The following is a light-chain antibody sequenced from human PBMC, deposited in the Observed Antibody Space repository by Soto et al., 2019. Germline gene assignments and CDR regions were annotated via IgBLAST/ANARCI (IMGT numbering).Light chain of an antibody. CDR2: GAS. J-gene: IGKJ1*01. Sequence: EIVITQSPATLSVSPGEKATLSCRASQRVSSNLAWYQQKPGQAPRLLIYGASTRATGIPARFSGSGSGTEFTLTISSLQSEDFAVYYCQHQGKFGQGTKVEIK. CDR3: QHQGK. V-gene: IGKV3-15*01. CDR1: QRVSSN.